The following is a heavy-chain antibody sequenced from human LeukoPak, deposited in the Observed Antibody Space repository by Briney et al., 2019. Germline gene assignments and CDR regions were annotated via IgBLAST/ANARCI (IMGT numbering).Heavy chain of an antibody. J-gene: IGHJ5*02. CDR2: INHSGST. Sequence: PSETLSLTCAVYGGSFSGYYWSWIRQPPGKGLEWIGEINHSGSTNYNPSLKSRVTISVDTSKNQFSLKLSSVTAADTAVYYCARGWYDYVWGSYRRYNWFDPWGQGTLVTVSS. V-gene: IGHV4-34*01. CDR3: ARGWYDYVWGSYRRYNWFDP. CDR1: GGSFSGYY. D-gene: IGHD3-16*02.